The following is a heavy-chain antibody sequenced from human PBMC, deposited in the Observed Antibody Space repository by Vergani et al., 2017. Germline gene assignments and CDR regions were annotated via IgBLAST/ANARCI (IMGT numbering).Heavy chain of an antibody. Sequence: EVQLLESGGGLVQPGGSLRLSCAASGFTFSSYAMSWVRQAPGKGPEWVSAISGSGGSTYYADSVKGRFTISRDNSKNTLYLQMNSLRAEDTAVYYCAKAETTLATIFLPFDPWGQGTLVTVSS. V-gene: IGHV3-23*01. J-gene: IGHJ5*02. CDR3: AKAETTLATIFLPFDP. D-gene: IGHD5-12*01. CDR1: GFTFSSYA. CDR2: ISGSGGST.